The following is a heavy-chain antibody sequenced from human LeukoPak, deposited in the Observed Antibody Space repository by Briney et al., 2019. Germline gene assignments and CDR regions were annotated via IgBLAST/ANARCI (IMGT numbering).Heavy chain of an antibody. CDR2: MSGSGGMT. CDR1: GFTFSNYA. D-gene: IGHD3-9*01. Sequence: GRSLRLSCEASGFTFSNYAMSWVRQAPGKGLEWVSAMSGSGGMTYSADSVKGRFTISRDNSKNILYLQMNSLRADDTAVYYCAKVSESNYDILTGYYTPYYFDYWGQGTLVTVSS. CDR3: AKVSESNYDILTGYYTPYYFDY. J-gene: IGHJ4*02. V-gene: IGHV3-23*01.